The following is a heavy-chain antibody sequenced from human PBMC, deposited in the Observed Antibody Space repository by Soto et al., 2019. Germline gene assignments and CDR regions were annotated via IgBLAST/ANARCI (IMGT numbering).Heavy chain of an antibody. CDR3: ARLGSGWSPNFDY. D-gene: IGHD6-19*01. J-gene: IGHJ4*02. Sequence: SETLSLTCTVSGGSISSSSYYWGWIRQPPGKGLEWIGSIYYSGSTYYNPSLKSRVTISVDTSKNQFSLKLSSVTAADTAVYYCARLGSGWSPNFDYWGQGTLVTVSS. CDR1: GGSISSSSYY. CDR2: IYYSGST. V-gene: IGHV4-39*01.